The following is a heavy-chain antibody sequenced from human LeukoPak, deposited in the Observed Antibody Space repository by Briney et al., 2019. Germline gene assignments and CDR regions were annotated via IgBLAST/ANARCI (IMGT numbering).Heavy chain of an antibody. Sequence: GGSLRLSCAASGFTFSSYAMSWVHQAPGKGLEWVSVITSSGGTTYYADSVKGRFTISRDNSKNTLYLQMNSVRAEDTAVYYCAKTPENNDNSGWYYFDYWGQGTLVTVSS. J-gene: IGHJ4*02. CDR3: AKTPENNDNSGWYYFDY. CDR2: ITSSGGTT. CDR1: GFTFSSYA. D-gene: IGHD6-19*01. V-gene: IGHV3-23*01.